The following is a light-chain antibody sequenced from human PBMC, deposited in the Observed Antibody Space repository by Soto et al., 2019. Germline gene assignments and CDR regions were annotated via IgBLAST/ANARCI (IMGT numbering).Light chain of an antibody. CDR3: CTYTVYLTLV. V-gene: IGLV2-23*01. Sequence: QSALTQPASVSGSPGQSITISCTGTMRDVGSYNLVSWYQQHPGKAPKLVIYEGHNRPSGVPNRFPGSKSGNTASLTISGLQAEDEADYYCCTYTVYLTLVFGGGTKLTVL. J-gene: IGLJ3*02. CDR1: MRDVGSYNL. CDR2: EGH.